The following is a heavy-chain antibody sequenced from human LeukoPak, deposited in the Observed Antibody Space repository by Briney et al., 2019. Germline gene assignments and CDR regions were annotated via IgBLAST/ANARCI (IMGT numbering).Heavy chain of an antibody. V-gene: IGHV7-4-1*02. J-gene: IGHJ4*02. CDR3: ARDSLEEVGASVFDY. D-gene: IGHD1-26*01. CDR1: GYTFTSYA. Sequence: ASVKVSCKASGYTFTSYAMNWVRQAPGQGLEWMGWINTNTGNPTYAQGFTGRFVFSLDTSVSTAYLQISGLKAEDTAVYYCARDSLEEVGASVFDYWGQGTLVTVSS. CDR2: INTNTGNP.